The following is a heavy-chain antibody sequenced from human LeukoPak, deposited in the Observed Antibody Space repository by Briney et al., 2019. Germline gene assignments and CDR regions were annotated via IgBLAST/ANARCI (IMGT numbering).Heavy chain of an antibody. CDR1: GFNFHSHW. D-gene: IGHD2-2*02. CDR3: ATSPIPLWAFDM. J-gene: IGHJ3*02. Sequence: GGSLRLSCATSGFNFHSHWMNWVRQAPGKGPEWVANIKQDGSEKYYVDSVEGRFTISRDNAKNSLYLQMNSLRVEDTAIYYCATSPIPLWAFDMWGRGTMVTVSS. CDR2: IKQDGSEK. V-gene: IGHV3-7*01.